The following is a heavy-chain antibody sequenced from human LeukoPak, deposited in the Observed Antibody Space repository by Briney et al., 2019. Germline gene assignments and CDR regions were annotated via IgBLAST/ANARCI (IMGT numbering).Heavy chain of an antibody. V-gene: IGHV3-33*08. CDR1: AFTVSSSF. Sequence: AASAFTVSSSFMSWVRQAPGKGLEWVAVIWYDGSNKYYADSVKGRFTISRDNSKNTLYLQMNSLRAEDTAVYYCAFSSGYSTTYFDYWGQGTLVTVSS. J-gene: IGHJ4*02. CDR2: IWYDGSNK. D-gene: IGHD3-22*01. CDR3: AFSSGYSTTYFDY.